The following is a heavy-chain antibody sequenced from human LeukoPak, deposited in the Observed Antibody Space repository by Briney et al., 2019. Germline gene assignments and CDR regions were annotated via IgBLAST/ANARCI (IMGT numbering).Heavy chain of an antibody. CDR1: GGSISSSSYY. D-gene: IGHD4-23*01. J-gene: IGHJ4*02. Sequence: SETLSLTCTVSGGSISSSSYYWGWIRQPPGKGLEWIGRIYSSGSTNYNPSLKSRVSMSVDTSKNQFPLKLTSVTAADTAVYYCARGGKATVVTMWGQGILVTVSS. V-gene: IGHV4-39*06. CDR3: ARGGKATVVTM. CDR2: IYSSGST.